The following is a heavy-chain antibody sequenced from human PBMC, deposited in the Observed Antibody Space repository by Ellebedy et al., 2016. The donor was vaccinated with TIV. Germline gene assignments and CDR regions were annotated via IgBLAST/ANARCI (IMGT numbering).Heavy chain of an antibody. CDR3: ASSPSKGY. J-gene: IGHJ4*02. V-gene: IGHV3-53*01. CDR1: GFTVSNNY. Sequence: GESLKISCAASGFTVSNNYMSWVRQALGKVLEWVSVIFSGGNTFYVESVKGRFTISRDSSQNTLYLQMDSLRAEDTAVYYCASSPSKGYWGQGTLVTVSS. CDR2: IFSGGNT.